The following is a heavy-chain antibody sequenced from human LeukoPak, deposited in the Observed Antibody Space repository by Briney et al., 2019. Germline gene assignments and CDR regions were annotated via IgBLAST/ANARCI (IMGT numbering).Heavy chain of an antibody. D-gene: IGHD6-19*01. CDR1: GNTFTSYD. CDR2: MNPNSGNK. Sequence: GASVKVSCKASGNTFTSYDINWVRQASGQGLEWMGWMNPNSGNKGYAQKFQGRVTMTRNTSISAAYMELSSLRSDDTAVYYCAQQWGGVDYWGQGTLVTVSS. J-gene: IGHJ4*02. CDR3: AQQWGGVDY. V-gene: IGHV1-8*01.